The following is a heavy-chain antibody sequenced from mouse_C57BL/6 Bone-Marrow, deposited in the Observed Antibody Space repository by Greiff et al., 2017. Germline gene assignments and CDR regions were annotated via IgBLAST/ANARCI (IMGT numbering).Heavy chain of an antibody. V-gene: IGHV1-19*01. CDR1: GYTFTDYY. J-gene: IGHJ3*01. D-gene: IGHD2-4*01. CDR2: INPYNGGT. Sequence: EVQLQQSGPVLVKPGASVKMSCKASGYTFTDYYMNWVKQSHGKSLEWIGVINPYNGGTSYNQKFKGKATLTVDKSSSTAYMELNSLTSEDSAVYYCAGGVIDYDRFAYWGQGTLVTVSA. CDR3: AGGVIDYDRFAY.